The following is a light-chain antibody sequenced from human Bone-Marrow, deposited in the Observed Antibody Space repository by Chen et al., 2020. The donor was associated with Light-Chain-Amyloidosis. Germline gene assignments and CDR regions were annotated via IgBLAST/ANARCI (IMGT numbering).Light chain of an antibody. V-gene: IGKV3-20*01. CDR2: GAS. Sequence: EIVLTQSPGTLSLSPGERATLSCRASRVTSNTFLAWYQQKPGPAPRLLIYGASYRATGIPDRFSGSGSGTDFTLTISRLEPEDFVVYYCQQYDNSHWTFGQGTKVEIK. CDR1: RVTSNTF. J-gene: IGKJ1*01. CDR3: QQYDNSHWT.